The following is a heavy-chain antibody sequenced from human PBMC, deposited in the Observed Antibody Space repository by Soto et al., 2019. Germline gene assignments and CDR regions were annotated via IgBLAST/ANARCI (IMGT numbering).Heavy chain of an antibody. V-gene: IGHV4-30-4*01. J-gene: IGHJ4*02. CDR2: INNGGTA. CDR1: NGSVSSGDKY. D-gene: IGHD4-17*01. Sequence: PSETLSLTCTVSNGSVSSGDKYWSWLRQSPGKGREWIGYINNGGTAYYNPYLKSRVIISIDTSQNRFLLKVTSVTATDTAVYFCASGFYGDFVGTSHFDLWGPGTQVTVSS. CDR3: ASGFYGDFVGTSHFDL.